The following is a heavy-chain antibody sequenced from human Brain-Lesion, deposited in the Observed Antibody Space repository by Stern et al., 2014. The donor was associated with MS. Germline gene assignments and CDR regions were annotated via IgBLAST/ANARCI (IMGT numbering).Heavy chain of an antibody. V-gene: IGHV3-43D*03. D-gene: IGHD2-21*01. CDR1: GFTFDDYA. CDR3: AGGLGF. Sequence: QLVQSGGVVVQPAGSLRLSCAASGFTFDDYAMHWVRQAPGKGLEWVSLITWDGGSTSYTDSVKGRFSISRDNRKSFLYLQMNSLRPEDTALYYCAGGLGFWGRGTLVTVSS. CDR2: ITWDGGST. J-gene: IGHJ4*02.